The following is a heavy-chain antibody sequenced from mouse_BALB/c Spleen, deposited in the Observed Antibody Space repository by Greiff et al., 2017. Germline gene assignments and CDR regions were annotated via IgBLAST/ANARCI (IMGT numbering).Heavy chain of an antibody. CDR3: ATGTDYYAMDY. V-gene: IGHV3-2*02. Sequence: EVQLQESGPGLVKPSQSLSLTCTVTGYSITSDYAWNWIRQFPGNKLEWMGYISYSGSTSYNPSLKSRISITRDTSKNQFFLQLNSVTTEDTATYYCATGTDYYAMDYWGQGTSVTVSS. CDR1: GYSITSDYA. CDR2: ISYSGST. J-gene: IGHJ4*01. D-gene: IGHD3-3*01.